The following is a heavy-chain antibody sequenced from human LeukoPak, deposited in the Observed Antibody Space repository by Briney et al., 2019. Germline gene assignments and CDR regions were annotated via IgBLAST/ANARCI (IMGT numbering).Heavy chain of an antibody. CDR1: GYTFTSYG. CDR3: ARVSYYGSGSYSYYYYMDV. CDR2: ISAYNGNT. J-gene: IGHJ6*03. D-gene: IGHD3-10*01. Sequence: AASVKVSCKASGYTFTSYGISWVRQAPGQGLEWMGWISAYNGNTNYAQKLQGRVTMTTDTSTSTAYMELRSLRSDDTAVYYCARVSYYGSGSYSYYYYMDVWGKGTTVTVSS. V-gene: IGHV1-18*01.